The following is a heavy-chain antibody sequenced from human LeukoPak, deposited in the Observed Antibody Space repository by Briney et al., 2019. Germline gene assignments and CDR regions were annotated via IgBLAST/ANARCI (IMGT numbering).Heavy chain of an antibody. CDR2: IKSNTDGGTS. D-gene: IGHD2-15*01. CDR1: GFTFSDAW. J-gene: IGHJ4*02. V-gene: IGHV3-15*01. Sequence: PGGSLRLSCAASGFTFSDAWMSWVRQAPGKGLEWVGLIKSNTDGGTSAYAAPGKGRFTISRGNSSNKLELQMISLKTEATADYYCTTDGPIVVVVAATRDYWGQGTLVTVSP. CDR3: TTDGPIVVVVAATRDY.